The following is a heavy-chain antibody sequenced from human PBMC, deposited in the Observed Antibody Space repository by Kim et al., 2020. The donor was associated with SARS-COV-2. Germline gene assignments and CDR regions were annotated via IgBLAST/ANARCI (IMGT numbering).Heavy chain of an antibody. J-gene: IGHJ5*02. CDR1: GFTFSSYW. D-gene: IGHD3-10*01. CDR2: IKQDGSEK. Sequence: GGSLRLSCAASGFTFSSYWMSWVRQAPGKGLEWVANIKQDGSEKYYVDSVKGRFTISRDNAKNSLYLQMNSLRAEDTAVYYCARDLSGSYYNWFDPWGQGTLVTVSS. CDR3: ARDLSGSYYNWFDP. V-gene: IGHV3-7*03.